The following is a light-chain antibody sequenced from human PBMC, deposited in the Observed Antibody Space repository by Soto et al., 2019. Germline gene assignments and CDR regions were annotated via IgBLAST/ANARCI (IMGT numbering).Light chain of an antibody. CDR3: QSYDSSLSPYV. J-gene: IGLJ1*01. V-gene: IGLV1-40*01. CDR2: NDN. Sequence: QSVLTQPPSVSGAPGQRVTISCTGSSSNIGAGYDVHWYQQLPGTAPKLLIYNDNNRPSGVPDRFSGSKSGTSASLAITGLQPEDEADYYCQSYDSSLSPYVFGTGTKLNVL. CDR1: SSNIGAGYD.